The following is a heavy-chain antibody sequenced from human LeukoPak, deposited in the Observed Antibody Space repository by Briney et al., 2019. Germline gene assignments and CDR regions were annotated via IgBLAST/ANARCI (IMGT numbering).Heavy chain of an antibody. V-gene: IGHV4-30-4*01. D-gene: IGHD5-18*01. CDR3: ARGIYYFDY. CDR1: AGSISSGDYY. Sequence: ASQTLSLTYTVSAGSISSGDYYWSWIRQPPGKGLEWIGYIYDSGTTSYNPYLNSRVTISVDTSENQFSLNLSSVTAAGTAVYYCARGIYYFDYWGQGTLVTVSS. CDR2: IYDSGTT. J-gene: IGHJ4*02.